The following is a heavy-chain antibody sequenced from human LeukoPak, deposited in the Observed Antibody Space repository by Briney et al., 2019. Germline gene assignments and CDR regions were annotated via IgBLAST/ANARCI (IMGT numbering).Heavy chain of an antibody. J-gene: IGHJ4*02. CDR3: ARMRVPVRGAAHY. CDR1: GGSFRGYD. CDR2: IKHSGST. D-gene: IGHD3-10*01. Sequence: SETLSLTCAVYGGSFRGYDWSWIRQPPGKGLEWIGEIKHSGSTNYNPSLKSRVTISVDTSKNQLSLKLSSVTAADPAVYYCARMRVPVRGAAHYWGQGTLVTVSS. V-gene: IGHV4-34*01.